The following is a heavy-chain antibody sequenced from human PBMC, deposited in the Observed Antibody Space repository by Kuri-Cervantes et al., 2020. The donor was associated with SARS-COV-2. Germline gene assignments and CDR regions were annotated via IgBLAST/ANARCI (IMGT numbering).Heavy chain of an antibody. Sequence: GESLKISCAASGFTFSSYAMSWVRQAPGKGLEWVSAISGSGGSTYYADSVKGRFTISRDNSKNTLYLQMNSLRAEGTAVYYCAKYPGGSIFGVGYGMDVWGQGTTVTVYS. D-gene: IGHD3-3*01. V-gene: IGHV3-23*01. CDR2: ISGSGGST. CDR3: AKYPGGSIFGVGYGMDV. J-gene: IGHJ6*01. CDR1: GFTFSSYA.